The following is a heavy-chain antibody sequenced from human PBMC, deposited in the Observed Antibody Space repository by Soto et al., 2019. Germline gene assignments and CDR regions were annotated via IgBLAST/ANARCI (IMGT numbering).Heavy chain of an antibody. CDR3: AEDLVGASSWPAD. CDR2: ISYDGSHK. Sequence: HVQLVESGGGVVQPGRSLRLSCAVSGFNFSSYGMHWVRQAPGKGLEWVAVISYDGSHKASADSVKGRFAISRDNSKKTLFRQMNSIRVADTAVYYCAEDLVGASSWPADWGQGTLVTVSS. D-gene: IGHD2-2*01. V-gene: IGHV3-30*18. CDR1: GFNFSSYG. J-gene: IGHJ4*02.